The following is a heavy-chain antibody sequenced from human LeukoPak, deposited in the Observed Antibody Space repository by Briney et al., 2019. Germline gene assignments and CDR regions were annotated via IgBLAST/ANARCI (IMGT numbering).Heavy chain of an antibody. Sequence: SETLSLTCTVSGGSISSNSYYWGWIRQPPGKGLEWIGYIYYSGSTNYNPSLKSRVTISVDTSKNQFSLKLSSVTAADTAVYYCARLLTRRRYFDWFQLDYWGQGTLVTVSS. CDR3: ARLLTRRRYFDWFQLDY. D-gene: IGHD3-9*01. CDR1: GGSISSNSYY. CDR2: IYYSGST. V-gene: IGHV4-61*05. J-gene: IGHJ4*02.